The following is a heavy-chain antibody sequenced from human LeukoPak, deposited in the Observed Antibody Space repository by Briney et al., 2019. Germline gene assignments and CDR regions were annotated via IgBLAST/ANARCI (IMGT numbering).Heavy chain of an antibody. V-gene: IGHV1-69*04. CDR1: GATLNIGHA. D-gene: IGHD5-12*01. CDR3: SPCGHAYDWFGP. CDR2: IIPFLGEV. J-gene: IGHJ5*02. Sequence: SVKVSCKAFGATLNIGHAFIWARQAPGHGLQWMGRIIPFLGEVNYAQNFQGRVSFTADKSTATMYMEMKSLRLDDTAVYYCSPCGHAYDWFGPWGQGTLVTVSS.